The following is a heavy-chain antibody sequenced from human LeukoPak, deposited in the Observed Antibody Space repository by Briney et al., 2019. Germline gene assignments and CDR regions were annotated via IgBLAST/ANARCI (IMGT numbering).Heavy chain of an antibody. D-gene: IGHD3-9*01. V-gene: IGHV3-74*01. CDR1: GFTFSSYG. J-gene: IGHJ4*02. CDR3: XXXXXXXXWLTLGY. CDR2: INSDGSST. Sequence: GRSLRLSCAASGFTFSSYGMHWVRQAPGKGLVWVSRINSDGSSTSYADSVKGRFTSSRDNAKNTLYLQMNSLRAEDTAVYYXXXXXXXXXWLTLGYWGQGTLVTVSS.